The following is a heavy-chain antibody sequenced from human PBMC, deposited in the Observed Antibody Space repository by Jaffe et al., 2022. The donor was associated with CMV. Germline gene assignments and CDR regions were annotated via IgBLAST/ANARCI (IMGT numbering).Heavy chain of an antibody. CDR2: IIPIFGTA. J-gene: IGHJ4*02. CDR3: ARDRTSYDFWSGYYPDQEFDY. V-gene: IGHV1-69*01. CDR1: GGTFSSYA. D-gene: IGHD3-3*01. Sequence: QVQLVQSGAEVKKPGSSVKVSCKASGGTFSSYAISWVRQAPGQGLEWMGGIIPIFGTANYAQKFQGRVTITADESTSTAYMELSSLRSEDTAVYYCARDRTSYDFWSGYYPDQEFDYWGQGTLVTVSS.